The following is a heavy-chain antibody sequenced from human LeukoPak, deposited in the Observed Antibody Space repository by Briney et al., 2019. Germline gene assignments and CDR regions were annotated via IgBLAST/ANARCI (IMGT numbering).Heavy chain of an antibody. CDR2: INAGNGNT. J-gene: IGHJ5*02. D-gene: IGHD2-2*01. Sequence: ASVKVSCKASGYTFTSYAMHWVRQAPGQRLEWMGWINAGNGNTKYSQKFQGRVTITRDTSASTAYMELSSLRSEDTAVYYCARDLYCSSTSCNNWFDPWGQGTLVTVSS. CDR3: ARDLYCSSTSCNNWFDP. V-gene: IGHV1-3*01. CDR1: GYTFTSYA.